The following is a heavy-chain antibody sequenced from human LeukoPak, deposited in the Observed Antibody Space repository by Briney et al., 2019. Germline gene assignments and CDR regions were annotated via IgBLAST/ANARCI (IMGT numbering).Heavy chain of an antibody. CDR2: LSANGGTT. CDR3: VKDLYKGDSASWYFFHY. V-gene: IGHV3-64D*09. D-gene: IGHD2-2*01. CDR1: GFIISDYA. Sequence: GGSLRLSCSASGFIISDYAMHWVRQAPGKGLEYVSALSANGGTTYYADSVKGRFTISRDTSKNTLYLQMSSLRAEDTDMYHCVKDLYKGDSASWYFFHYWGQGTLVTVSS. J-gene: IGHJ4*02.